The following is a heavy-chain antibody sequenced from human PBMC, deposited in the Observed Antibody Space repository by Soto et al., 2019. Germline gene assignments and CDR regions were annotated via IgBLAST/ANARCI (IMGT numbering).Heavy chain of an antibody. CDR2: IKQDGSEK. D-gene: IGHD2-15*01. Sequence: EVQLVESGGGLVQPGGSLRLSCAASGFTFSSYWMSWVRQAPGKGLEWVANIKQDGSEKYYVDSVKGRFTISRDNAKNSLYPQMNSLRAEDTAVYYCARDLAYCSGGSCYPYWYFDLWGRGTLVTVSS. CDR3: ARDLAYCSGGSCYPYWYFDL. J-gene: IGHJ2*01. CDR1: GFTFSSYW. V-gene: IGHV3-7*05.